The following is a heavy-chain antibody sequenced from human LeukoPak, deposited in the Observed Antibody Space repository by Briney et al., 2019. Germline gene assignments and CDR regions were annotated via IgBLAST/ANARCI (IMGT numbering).Heavy chain of an antibody. D-gene: IGHD6-19*01. V-gene: IGHV4-59*01. J-gene: IGHJ4*02. CDR1: GGSISSYY. CDR3: AREGSSGWYYHFDY. Sequence: SETLSLTCTVSGGSISSYYWSWIRQPPGKRLEWIGYIYYNVSINHNPSLKSRVIISVDTSKNQFSLKLSAVTAADTAVYYCAREGSSGWYYHFDYWGQGTLVTVSS. CDR2: IYYNVSI.